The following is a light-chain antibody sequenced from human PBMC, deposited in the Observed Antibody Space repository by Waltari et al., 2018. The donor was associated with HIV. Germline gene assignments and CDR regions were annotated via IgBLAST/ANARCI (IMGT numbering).Light chain of an antibody. CDR3: QQYKTWA. Sequence: DIKVTQSPSTVSASVGERVTITCRASQTIDTWLACYQQKPGKAPKLLIYQAATLEDGVPSRFSGRGSGTEFTLTISSLQPADFGTYYCQQYKTWAFGQGTKVELK. CDR2: QAA. V-gene: IGKV1-5*03. J-gene: IGKJ1*01. CDR1: QTIDTW.